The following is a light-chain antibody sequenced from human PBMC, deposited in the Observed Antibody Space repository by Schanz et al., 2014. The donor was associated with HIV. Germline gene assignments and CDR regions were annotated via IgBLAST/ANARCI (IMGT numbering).Light chain of an antibody. J-gene: IGKJ2*01. CDR1: QSVKSH. CDR2: GAS. V-gene: IGKV3D-15*01. Sequence: EIVMTQSPATLSVSPGGRATLSCRASQSVKSHVAWYQQKPGQAPRLLIYGASNRAPGIPDRFSGSGSGTEFTLTVNRLEPEDVAVYYCQQYGSSPKAFGQGTKLEI. CDR3: QQYGSSPKA.